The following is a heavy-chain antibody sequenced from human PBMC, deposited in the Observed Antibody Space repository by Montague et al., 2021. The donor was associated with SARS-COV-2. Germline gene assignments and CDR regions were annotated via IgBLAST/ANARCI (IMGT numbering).Heavy chain of an antibody. CDR2: TYYRSKWDS. CDR1: GDSVSLKSVA. V-gene: IGHV6-1*01. D-gene: IGHD3-9*01. CDR3: ASSGITLTGLDAFDI. J-gene: IGHJ3*02. Sequence: CAISGDSVSLKSVAWNWIRQSPSRGLEWLGSTYYRSKWDSDYAESVKLRLVITPDTSKNQVSLQLNSVIPEDTAVYFCASSGITLTGLDAFDIWGQGTVVTVSS.